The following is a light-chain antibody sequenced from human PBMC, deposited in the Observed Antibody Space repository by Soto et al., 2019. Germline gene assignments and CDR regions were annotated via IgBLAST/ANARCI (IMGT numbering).Light chain of an antibody. CDR2: GAS. CDR3: QQYGSSPET. Sequence: ESVLTQAAGTLSLSPGGRATLSCRASQSVSSSYLAWYQQKPGQAPRLLIYGASSRATGIPDRFSGSGSGTDFTLTISRLEPEDFAVYYCQQYGSSPETFGQGTKV. V-gene: IGKV3-20*01. CDR1: QSVSSSY. J-gene: IGKJ1*01.